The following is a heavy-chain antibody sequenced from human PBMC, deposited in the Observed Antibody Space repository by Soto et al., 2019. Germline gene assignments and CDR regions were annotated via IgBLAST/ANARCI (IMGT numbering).Heavy chain of an antibody. D-gene: IGHD3-3*01. CDR1: GFTFSSYW. J-gene: IGHJ6*02. Sequence: HPGGSLRLSCAASGFTFSSYWMSWVRQAPGKGLEWVANIKQDGSEKYYVDSVKGRFTISRDNAKNSLYLQMNSLRAEDTAVYYCARVVGFWSGYGYYYGMDVWGQGTTVTVSS. CDR2: IKQDGSEK. CDR3: ARVVGFWSGYGYYYGMDV. V-gene: IGHV3-7*01.